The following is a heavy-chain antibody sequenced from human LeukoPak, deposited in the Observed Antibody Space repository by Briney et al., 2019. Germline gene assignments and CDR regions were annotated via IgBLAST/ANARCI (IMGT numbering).Heavy chain of an antibody. Sequence: PGGPLRLSCAASGFTFSSYDMHWVRQAPGKGLEWVAFIRHDGNIKDFADSVKGRFTISRDTSKNTLYLQMNSLRAEDTAIYYCAKGRYYDSSGYPIDYWGQGTLVTVSS. CDR2: IRHDGNIK. D-gene: IGHD3-22*01. J-gene: IGHJ4*02. V-gene: IGHV3-30*02. CDR3: AKGRYYDSSGYPIDY. CDR1: GFTFSSYD.